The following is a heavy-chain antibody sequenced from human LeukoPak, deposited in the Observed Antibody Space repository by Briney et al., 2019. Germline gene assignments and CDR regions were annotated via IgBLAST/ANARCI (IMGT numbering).Heavy chain of an antibody. V-gene: IGHV1-2*02. CDR3: ARDEGSTYNQLDY. CDR1: GYTFDNFY. Sequence: ASVKVSCKASGYTFDNFYIHWVRQAPGQGPEWMGWINGNEGSTNYAQKFQGRVTMTRVTAISTVYMDLSGLRPDDTAIYYCARDEGSTYNQLDYWGQGTLVTVSS. CDR2: INGNEGST. J-gene: IGHJ4*02. D-gene: IGHD1-14*01.